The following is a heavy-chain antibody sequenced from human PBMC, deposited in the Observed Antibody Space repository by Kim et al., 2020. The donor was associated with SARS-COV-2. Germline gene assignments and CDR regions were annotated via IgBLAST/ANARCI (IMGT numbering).Heavy chain of an antibody. J-gene: IGHJ3*02. Sequence: ASVKVSCKASGYTFTSYGISWVRQAPGQGLEWMGWISAYNGNTNYAQKLQGRVTMTTDTSTSTAYMELRSLRSDDTAVYYCARVRRTQWDYDILTGPTLTAFDIWGQGTMVTVSS. D-gene: IGHD3-9*01. V-gene: IGHV1-18*01. CDR1: GYTFTSYG. CDR3: ARVRRTQWDYDILTGPTLTAFDI. CDR2: ISAYNGNT.